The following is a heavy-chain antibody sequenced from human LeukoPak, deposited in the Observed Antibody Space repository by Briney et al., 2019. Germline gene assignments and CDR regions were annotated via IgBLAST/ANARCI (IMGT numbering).Heavy chain of an antibody. Sequence: GASVKVSCKASGYTLTDYYMHWVRQAPGQGLEWMGRINPNSGGTNYAQKFQGRVTMTRDTSISTVCMELSRLRSDDTAVYYCARVGYYESSGYYEYWGQGTLVTVS. CDR1: GYTLTDYY. D-gene: IGHD3-22*01. V-gene: IGHV1-2*06. CDR2: INPNSGGT. CDR3: ARVGYYESSGYYEY. J-gene: IGHJ4*02.